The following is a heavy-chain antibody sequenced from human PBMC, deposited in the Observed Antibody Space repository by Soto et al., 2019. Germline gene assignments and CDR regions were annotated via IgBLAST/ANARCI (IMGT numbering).Heavy chain of an antibody. V-gene: IGHV2-5*01. Sequence: QITLKESGPTLVRPTQTLTLTCTFSGFSLSTSGLGVGWIRQPPGKALEWLALIYWNDDKRYSPSLKARLTITKDASKNQVVLTMTNMDPVDTATYYCAHRHSGWYLSDYWRQGTLLTVSS. D-gene: IGHD6-19*01. CDR3: AHRHSGWYLSDY. CDR1: GFSLSTSGLG. J-gene: IGHJ4*02. CDR2: IYWNDDK.